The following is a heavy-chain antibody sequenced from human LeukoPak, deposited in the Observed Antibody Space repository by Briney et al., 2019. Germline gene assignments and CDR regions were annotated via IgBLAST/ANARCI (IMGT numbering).Heavy chain of an antibody. D-gene: IGHD3-10*01. J-gene: IGHJ3*02. CDR3: AKVTGSGSYLADAFDI. CDR1: GFTFSSSA. V-gene: IGHV3-23*01. CDR2: ISGSGDST. Sequence: GGSLRLSCAASGFTFSSSAMSWVRQAPGKGLEWVSAISGSGDSTYHADSVRGRFTVSRDNSKNTLYLQMKSLSAEDTAVYYCAKVTGSGSYLADAFDIWGHGTVVTVSS.